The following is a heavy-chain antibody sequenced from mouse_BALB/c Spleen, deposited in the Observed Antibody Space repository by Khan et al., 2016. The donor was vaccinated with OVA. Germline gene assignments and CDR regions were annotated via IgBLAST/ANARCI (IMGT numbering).Heavy chain of an antibody. CDR3: AIIYYGYDWFTY. V-gene: IGHV2-3*01. D-gene: IGHD2-2*01. Sequence: QVQLKASGPGLVAPSQSLSITCTVSGLSLTNYGISWIRQPPGKGLEWLGVIWGYGSTNSPSAFISRLSINKDNYKSQVFLKLNSLQTDDTATYYCAIIYYGYDWFTYWGQGTLVTVSA. CDR2: IWGYGST. CDR1: GLSLTNYG. J-gene: IGHJ3*01.